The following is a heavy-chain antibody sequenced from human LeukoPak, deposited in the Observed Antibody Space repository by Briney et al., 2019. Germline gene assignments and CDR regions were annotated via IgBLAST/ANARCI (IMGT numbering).Heavy chain of an antibody. CDR1: GFTFSSYS. V-gene: IGHV3-21*01. Sequence: PGGSLRLSCAASGFTFSSYSMNWVRQAPGKGLEWVSSISSSSSYIYYADSAKGRFTISRDNAKNSLYLQMNSLRAEDTAVYYCARIMYYDFWSGLYYYYYYMDVWGKGTTVTVSS. CDR2: ISSSSSYI. D-gene: IGHD3-3*01. CDR3: ARIMYYDFWSGLYYYYYYMDV. J-gene: IGHJ6*03.